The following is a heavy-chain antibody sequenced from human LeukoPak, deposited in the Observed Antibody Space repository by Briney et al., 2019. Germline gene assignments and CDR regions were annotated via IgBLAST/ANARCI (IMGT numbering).Heavy chain of an antibody. CDR2: IRYDGTNK. CDR3: ARTLKRSILTGYHYYYYYYYMDV. D-gene: IGHD3-9*01. CDR1: GFAFSSYG. J-gene: IGHJ6*03. V-gene: IGHV3-30*02. Sequence: GGSLRLSCAASGFAFSSYGMHWVRQAPGRGLEWVAFIRYDGTNKYYADSVKGRFTISRDNSKNTLYLQMNSLRAEDTAVYYCARTLKRSILTGYHYYYYYYYMDVWGKGTTVTISS.